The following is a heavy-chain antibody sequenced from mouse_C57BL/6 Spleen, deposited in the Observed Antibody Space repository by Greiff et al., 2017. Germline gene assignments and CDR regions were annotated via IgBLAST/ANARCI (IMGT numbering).Heavy chain of an antibody. CDR3: ARSYGAYYCDY. Sequence: VQLQQSGAELVKPGASVKLSCKASGYTFTSYWITWVKQRPGQGLEWIGDIYPGSGSTNYNEKFKSKATLTVDTSSSTAYMQLSSLTAENSAVYYCARSYGAYYCDYWGQGTTLTVSS. V-gene: IGHV1-55*01. J-gene: IGHJ2*01. CDR1: GYTFTSYW. CDR2: IYPGSGST. D-gene: IGHD1-1*02.